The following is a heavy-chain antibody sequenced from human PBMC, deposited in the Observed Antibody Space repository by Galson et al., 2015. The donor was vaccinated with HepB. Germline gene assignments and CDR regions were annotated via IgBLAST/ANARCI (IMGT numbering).Heavy chain of an antibody. CDR3: ASPTPRYNWNYGDDAFDI. V-gene: IGHV1-69*13. Sequence: SVKVSCKASGGTFSNYAISWVRQAPGQGLEWMGGITPIFGTANYAQKFQGRVTITADETTSTAYMDLSSLRSEDTAVYYCASPTPRYNWNYGDDAFDIWGQGTMLTVSS. CDR2: ITPIFGTA. J-gene: IGHJ3*02. CDR1: GGTFSNYA. D-gene: IGHD1-7*01.